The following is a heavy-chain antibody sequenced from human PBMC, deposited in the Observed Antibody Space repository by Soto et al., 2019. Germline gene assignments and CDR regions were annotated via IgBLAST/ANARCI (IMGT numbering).Heavy chain of an antibody. Sequence: EVQLVESGGGLVQPGGSLRLSCAASGFTFSSYDMHWVRQATGKGLEWVSAIGTAGATYYPGSVKGRFTISRENAKNSLYVQMNGLRAEDTAGYYCAREVQYCTNGICPLDYWGQGTPVTVSS. CDR1: GFTFSSYD. CDR2: IGTAGAT. V-gene: IGHV3-13*01. D-gene: IGHD2-8*01. J-gene: IGHJ4*02. CDR3: AREVQYCTNGICPLDY.